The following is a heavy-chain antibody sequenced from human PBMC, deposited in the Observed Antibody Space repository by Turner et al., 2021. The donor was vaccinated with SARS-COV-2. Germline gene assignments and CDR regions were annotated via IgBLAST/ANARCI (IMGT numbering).Heavy chain of an antibody. CDR3: AKGPGEVSGVYYDFCRSYGMDV. Sequence: QVQLVESGGGVVQPGGSLRLSCAASGFTFSSYGMHWVRQAQGKGLEWVAVISDDGSNKYYADSVKSRFTISRDNSKNTLYLQMNSLRAEDTAVYYCAKGPGEVSGVYYDFCRSYGMDVWGQGTTVTVSS. V-gene: IGHV3-30*18. J-gene: IGHJ6*02. CDR1: GFTFSSYG. CDR2: ISDDGSNK. D-gene: IGHD3-3*01.